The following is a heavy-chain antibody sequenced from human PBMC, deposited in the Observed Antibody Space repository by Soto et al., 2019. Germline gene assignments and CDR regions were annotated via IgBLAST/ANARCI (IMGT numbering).Heavy chain of an antibody. CDR1: GFTFSTYG. D-gene: IGHD4-17*01. J-gene: IGHJ4*02. Sequence: QVQLVESGGGVVQPGRPLRLSCAASGFTFSTYGVHWVRQAPGKGLEWVAVISSDGSEKYYAGYVKGRVSISRDNSKSTLYLQMDSLRAEDTAVYYCAKGAVTTSLYYFDYWGQGTLVTVSS. CDR3: AKGAVTTSLYYFDY. V-gene: IGHV3-30*18. CDR2: ISSDGSEK.